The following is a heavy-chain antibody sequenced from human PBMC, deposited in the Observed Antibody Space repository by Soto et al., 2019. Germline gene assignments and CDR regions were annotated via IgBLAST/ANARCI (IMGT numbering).Heavy chain of an antibody. CDR1: GYTFTSYA. J-gene: IGHJ4*02. CDR3: ARAPVAGFDY. CDR2: INAGNGST. D-gene: IGHD6-19*01. V-gene: IGHV1-3*01. Sequence: ASVKVSCKASGYTFTSYAMHWVRQAPGQRLEWMGWINAGNGSTKYSQKFQGRVTITRDTSASTAYMELSSLRSEDTAVYYCARAPVAGFDYWGQGTLVTVSS.